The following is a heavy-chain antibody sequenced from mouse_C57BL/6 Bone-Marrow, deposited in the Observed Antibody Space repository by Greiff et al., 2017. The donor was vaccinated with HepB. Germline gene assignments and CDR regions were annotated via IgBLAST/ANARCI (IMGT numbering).Heavy chain of an antibody. V-gene: IGHV1-64*01. CDR3: ARYGSSFYWYFDV. J-gene: IGHJ1*03. CDR2: IHPNSGST. CDR1: GYTFTSYW. D-gene: IGHD1-1*01. Sequence: QVQLQQPGAELVKPGASVKLSCKASGYTFTSYWMHWVKQRPGQGLEWIGMIHPNSGSTNYNEKFKSKATLTVDKSSSPAYMQLSSLTSEDSAVYDCARYGSSFYWYFDVWGTGTTVTVSS.